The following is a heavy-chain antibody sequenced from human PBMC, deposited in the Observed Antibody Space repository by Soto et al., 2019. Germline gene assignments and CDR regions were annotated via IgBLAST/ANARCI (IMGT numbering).Heavy chain of an antibody. D-gene: IGHD5-12*01. CDR1: GGSISSSSYY. V-gene: IGHV4-31*03. Sequence: PSETLSLTCTVSGGSISSSSYYWGWIRQHPGKGLEWIGYIYYSGSTYYNPSLKSRVTISVDTSKNQFSLKLSSVTAADTAVYYCARSPEWLRSYFDYWGQGTLVTVSS. CDR3: ARSPEWLRSYFDY. J-gene: IGHJ4*02. CDR2: IYYSGST.